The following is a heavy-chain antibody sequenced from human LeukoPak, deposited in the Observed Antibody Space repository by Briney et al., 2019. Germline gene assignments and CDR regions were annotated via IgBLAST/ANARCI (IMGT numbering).Heavy chain of an antibody. D-gene: IGHD2-15*01. CDR3: AKDLVAATPY. J-gene: IGHJ4*02. V-gene: IGHV3-30*02. Sequence: GGSLRLSCAASGFTFSSYGMHWGRQAPGKGLGGVAFIRYDGSNKYYADSVKGRFTISRDNSKNTLYLQMNSLRAEDTAVYYCAKDLVAATPYWGQGTLVTVSS. CDR1: GFTFSSYG. CDR2: IRYDGSNK.